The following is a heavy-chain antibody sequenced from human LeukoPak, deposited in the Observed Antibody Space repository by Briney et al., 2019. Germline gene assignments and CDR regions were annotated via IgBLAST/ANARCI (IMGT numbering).Heavy chain of an antibody. V-gene: IGHV3-48*01. CDR1: GFTLSSYS. CDR2: ISPLSDVI. CDR3: AKAGGFGFPLDY. J-gene: IGHJ4*02. D-gene: IGHD3-10*01. Sequence: PGGSLRLSCGVSGFTLSSYSMNWVRQAPGKGLEWIAYISPLSDVITYSDSVKGRFTISRDNSKNTLYLQMNSLRAEDTAVYYCAKAGGFGFPLDYWGQGTLVTVSS.